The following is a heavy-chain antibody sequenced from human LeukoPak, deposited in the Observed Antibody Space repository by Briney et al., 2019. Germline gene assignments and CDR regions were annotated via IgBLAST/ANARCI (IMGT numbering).Heavy chain of an antibody. CDR3: ARGGYYMDV. Sequence: SETLSLTCTVSGGSISSGGYYWSWIRQPPGKGLEGIGYIYHSGSTYYNPSLKSRVTISVDRSKNQFSLKLSSVTAADTAVYYCARGGYYMDVWGKGTTVTVSS. V-gene: IGHV4-30-2*01. CDR1: GGSISSGGYY. CDR2: IYHSGST. J-gene: IGHJ6*03.